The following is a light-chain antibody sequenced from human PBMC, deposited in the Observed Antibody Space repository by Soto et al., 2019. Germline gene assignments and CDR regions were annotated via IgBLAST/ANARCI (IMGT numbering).Light chain of an antibody. CDR2: GTS. CDR3: QQFVSSPYT. CDR1: QSVSSSY. J-gene: IGKJ5*01. V-gene: IGKV3-20*01. Sequence: EIVLTQSPCTLSLSPGERATLSCRASQSVSSSYLAWYQQKPGQAPSLLIYGTSKRATGIPDRFSGSGSETDFTLTISRVAPEDFAVYYCQQFVSSPYTFGQGTRLEIK.